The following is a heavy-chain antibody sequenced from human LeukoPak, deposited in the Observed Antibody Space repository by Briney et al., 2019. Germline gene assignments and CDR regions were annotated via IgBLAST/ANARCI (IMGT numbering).Heavy chain of an antibody. Sequence: PGGSLRLSCAAPGFTFSSYGMHWVRQAPGKGLEWVAFIRYDGSNKYYADSVKGRFTISRDNSKNTLYLQMNSLRAEDTAVYYCARALYYYDSSGYLDYWGQGTLVTVSS. CDR3: ARALYYYDSSGYLDY. J-gene: IGHJ4*02. V-gene: IGHV3-30*02. CDR2: IRYDGSNK. CDR1: GFTFSSYG. D-gene: IGHD3-22*01.